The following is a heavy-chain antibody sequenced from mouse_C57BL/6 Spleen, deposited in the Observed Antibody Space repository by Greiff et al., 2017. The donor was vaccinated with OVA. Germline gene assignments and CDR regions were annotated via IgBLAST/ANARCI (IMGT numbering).Heavy chain of an antibody. Sequence: EVKLVESEGGLVQPGSSMKLSCTASGFTFSDYYMAWVRQVPEKGLEWVANINYDGSSTYYLDSLKSRFIISRDNAKNILYLQMSSLKSEDTATYYCARGGTTVNYWYFDVWGTGTTVTVSS. CDR3: ARGGTTVNYWYFDV. CDR1: GFTFSDYY. V-gene: IGHV5-16*01. CDR2: INYDGSST. J-gene: IGHJ1*03. D-gene: IGHD1-1*01.